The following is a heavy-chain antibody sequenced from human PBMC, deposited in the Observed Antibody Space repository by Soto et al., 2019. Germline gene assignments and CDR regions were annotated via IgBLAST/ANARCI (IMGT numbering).Heavy chain of an antibody. CDR2: ISGSGGST. D-gene: IGHD3-10*01. V-gene: IGHV3-23*01. Sequence: PGGSLRLSCAASGFTFSSYAMSWVRQAPGKGLEWVSAISGSGGSTYYADSVKGRFTISRDNSKNTLYLQMNSLRAEDTAVYYCAKITMVRGVISWFDPWGQGTLVTVSS. J-gene: IGHJ5*02. CDR3: AKITMVRGVISWFDP. CDR1: GFTFSSYA.